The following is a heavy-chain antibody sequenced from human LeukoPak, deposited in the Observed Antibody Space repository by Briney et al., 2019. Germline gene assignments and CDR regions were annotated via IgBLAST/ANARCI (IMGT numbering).Heavy chain of an antibody. D-gene: IGHD6-13*01. CDR2: INHSGST. V-gene: IGHV4-34*01. Sequence: GSLRLSCAASGFTFSSYWMSWVRQAPGKGLEWIGEINHSGSTNYNPSLKSRVTISVDTSKNQFSLKLSSVTAADTAVYYCARGLRQQLVLSRFDYWGQGTLVTVSS. J-gene: IGHJ4*02. CDR3: ARGLRQQLVLSRFDY. CDR1: GFTFSSYW.